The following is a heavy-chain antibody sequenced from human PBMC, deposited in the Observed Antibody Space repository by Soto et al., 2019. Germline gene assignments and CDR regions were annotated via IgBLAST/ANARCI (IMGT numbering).Heavy chain of an antibody. D-gene: IGHD1-26*01. CDR2: VYYSENT. Sequence: SEILSLTCTVSGPSISSSTYYWGWIRQPPGKGLEWIGSVYYSENTYYNPSLKSRVTISVDTSKNLFSLKLTSVTAADTAMYYCARPQFSGTYHDTFNIWGQGTMVTVSS. CDR3: ARPQFSGTYHDTFNI. V-gene: IGHV4-39*02. J-gene: IGHJ3*02. CDR1: GPSISSSTYY.